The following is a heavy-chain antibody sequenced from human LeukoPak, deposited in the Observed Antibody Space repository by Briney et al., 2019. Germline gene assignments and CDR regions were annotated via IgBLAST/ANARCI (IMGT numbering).Heavy chain of an antibody. CDR1: GFTFSSYA. D-gene: IGHD5-18*01. J-gene: IGHJ4*02. CDR3: ARGLYSYGYSIDQ. V-gene: IGHV3-30-3*01. Sequence: PGGSLRLSCAASGFTFSSYAMHWVRQAPGKGLEWVAVISYDGSNKYYAGSVKGRFTISRDSSKNTLYLQMNSLRAEDTAVYYYARGLYSYGYSIDQWGQGTLVPVSS. CDR2: ISYDGSNK.